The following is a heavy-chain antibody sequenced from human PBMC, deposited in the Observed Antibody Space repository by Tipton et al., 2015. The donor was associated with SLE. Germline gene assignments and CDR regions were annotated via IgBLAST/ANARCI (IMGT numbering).Heavy chain of an antibody. D-gene: IGHD6-13*01. J-gene: IGHJ4*02. V-gene: IGHV4-59*01. CDR3: ARDGDAAAGFDY. Sequence: TLSLTCTVSGGSISSYYWSWIRQPPGKGLECIGYIYYSGSTNYNPSLKSRVTISVDTSKNQFSLKLSSVTAADTAVYYCARDGDAAAGFDYWGQGTLVTVSS. CDR2: IYYSGST. CDR1: GGSISSYY.